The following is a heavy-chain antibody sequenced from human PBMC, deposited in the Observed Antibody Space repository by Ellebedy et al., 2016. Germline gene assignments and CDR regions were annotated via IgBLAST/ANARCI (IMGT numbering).Heavy chain of an antibody. J-gene: IGHJ4*02. CDR3: ARDLVWERPETDY. CDR1: GFTFSRFW. V-gene: IGHV3-7*01. D-gene: IGHD1-26*01. CDR2: IKEDGSEK. Sequence: GESLKISCAASGFTFSRFWMSWFRQAPGKGLEWVGNIKEDGSEKYYLDSVKGRFTISRDNAQNSLYLQMSSLRADDTAVYFCARDLVWERPETDYWGQGTLVTVSS.